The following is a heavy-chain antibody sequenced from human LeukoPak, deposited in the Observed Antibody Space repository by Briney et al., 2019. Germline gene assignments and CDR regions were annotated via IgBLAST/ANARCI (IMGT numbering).Heavy chain of an antibody. CDR1: GFTFSSYS. J-gene: IGHJ4*02. V-gene: IGHV3-21*01. CDR3: ARDYYDSSGYYYFDY. D-gene: IGHD3-22*01. Sequence: GGSLRLSCAASGFTFSSYSMNWVRQAPGKGLEWVSSISSSSSYIYYADSVKGRFTISRDNAKNSLYLQMNSLRAEDTAVYYCARDYYDSSGYYYFDYWGQGTLVTVSS. CDR2: ISSSSSYI.